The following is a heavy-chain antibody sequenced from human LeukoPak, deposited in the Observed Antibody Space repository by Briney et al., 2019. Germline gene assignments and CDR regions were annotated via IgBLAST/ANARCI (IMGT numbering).Heavy chain of an antibody. V-gene: IGHV3-21*01. D-gene: IGHD5-24*01. CDR3: ASPRDGYNDAFDI. CDR2: ICSSSSYT. Sequence: GGSLRLSCAASGFTFSSYSMNWVRQAPGKGLEWVSSICSSSSYTYYADSVKGRFTISRDNARNSLYLQMNSLRVEDTAVYYCASPRDGYNDAFDIWGQGTMVTVSS. CDR1: GFTFSSYS. J-gene: IGHJ3*02.